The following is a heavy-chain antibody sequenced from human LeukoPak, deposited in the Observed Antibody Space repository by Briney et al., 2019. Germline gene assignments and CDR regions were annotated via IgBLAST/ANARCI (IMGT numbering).Heavy chain of an antibody. CDR1: GFTLSGYW. D-gene: IGHD5-12*01. V-gene: IGHV3-7*01. CDR3: ARGGYSFDY. Sequence: GGSLRLLCAASGFTLSGYWMSWVRQAPGKGLEWVARLHADGIERYYVDPVKGRFTISRDNAKNSLHLQMYSLRLDDTAVYYCARGGYSFDYLGQGTLVTVSS. CDR2: LHADGIER. J-gene: IGHJ4*02.